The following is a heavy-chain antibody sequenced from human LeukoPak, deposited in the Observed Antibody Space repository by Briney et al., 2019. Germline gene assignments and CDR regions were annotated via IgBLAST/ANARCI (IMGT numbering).Heavy chain of an antibody. CDR1: GGSISSYY. Sequence: SETLSLTCTVSGGSISSYYWSWIRQPPGKGLEWIGYIYYSGSTSYNPSLKSRVTISVDTSKNQFSLKLSSVTAADTAVYYCAGDGLSGSFYYKWFDPWGQGTLVTVSS. CDR2: IYYSGST. J-gene: IGHJ5*02. V-gene: IGHV4-59*01. D-gene: IGHD3-10*01. CDR3: AGDGLSGSFYYKWFDP.